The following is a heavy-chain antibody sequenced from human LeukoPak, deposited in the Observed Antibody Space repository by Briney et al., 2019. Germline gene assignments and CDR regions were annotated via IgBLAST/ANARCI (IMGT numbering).Heavy chain of an antibody. CDR2: IYHSGST. V-gene: IGHV4-30-2*01. CDR3: ARSSPYGLSGSHLAFDY. J-gene: IGHJ4*02. Sequence: SQTLSLICTVSGGSISSGGYYWSWIRQPPGKGLEWIGYIYHSGSTYYNPSLKSRVTISVDRSKNQFSLKLSSVTAADTAVYYCARSSPYGLSGSHLAFDYWGQGTLVTVSS. CDR1: GGSISSGGYY. D-gene: IGHD1-26*01.